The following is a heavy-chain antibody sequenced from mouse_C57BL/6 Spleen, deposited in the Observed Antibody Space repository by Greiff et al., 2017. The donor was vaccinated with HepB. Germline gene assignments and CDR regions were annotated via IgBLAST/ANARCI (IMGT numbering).Heavy chain of an antibody. V-gene: IGHV1-50*01. CDR2: IDPSDSYT. J-gene: IGHJ1*03. CDR3: ARIAYYSNHGYFDV. Sequence: VQLQQPGAELVKPGASVKLSCKASGYTFTSYWMQWVKQRPGQGLEWIGEIDPSDSYTNYNQKFKGKATLTVDTSSSTAYMQLSSLTSEDSAVYYCARIAYYSNHGYFDVWGTGTTVTVSS. CDR1: GYTFTSYW. D-gene: IGHD2-5*01.